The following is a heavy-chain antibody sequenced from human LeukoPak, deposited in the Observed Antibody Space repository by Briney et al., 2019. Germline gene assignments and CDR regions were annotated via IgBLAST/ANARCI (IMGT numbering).Heavy chain of an antibody. CDR3: ARLQRDSTGYWYFDL. CDR2: ISYSGST. J-gene: IGHJ2*01. V-gene: IGHV4-61*05. D-gene: IGHD3-22*01. CDR1: GGSIISSSYF. Sequence: SETLSLTCTVSGGSIISSSYFWGWIRQPPGKGLEWIGYISYSGSTNYNPSLKSRVTMSVDTSQNQFSLNLSSMTAADTAIYYCARLQRDSTGYWYFDLWGRGTLVTVSS.